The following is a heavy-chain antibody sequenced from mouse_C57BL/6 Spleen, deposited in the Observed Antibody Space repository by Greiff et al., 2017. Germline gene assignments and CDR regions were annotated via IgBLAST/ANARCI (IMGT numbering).Heavy chain of an antibody. J-gene: IGHJ2*01. CDR1: GYSIPSDY. V-gene: IGHV3-8*01. Sequence: DVQLVESGPGLAKPSQTLSLTCSVTGYSIPSDYWNWIRKFPGNKLEYMGYISYSGSTYYNPSLKSRISITRDTSKNQYYLQLNSVTTEDTATYYCARWGLITTYFDYWGQGTTLTVSS. D-gene: IGHD1-1*01. CDR3: ARWGLITTYFDY. CDR2: ISYSGST.